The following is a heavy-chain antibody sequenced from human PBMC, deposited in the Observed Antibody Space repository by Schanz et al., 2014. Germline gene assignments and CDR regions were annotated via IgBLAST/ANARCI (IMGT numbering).Heavy chain of an antibody. J-gene: IGHJ3*02. Sequence: EVHLVESGGGLVQPGGSLRLSCAASGFNFITFAMSWVRQAPGKGPEWLSYISSTSSTRYYADSVKGRFTISRDNAKNSLFLQMNSLRADDTAVYYCARDMLRRYGALEIWGRGTMVTVSS. CDR1: GFNFITFA. CDR3: ARDMLRRYGALEI. D-gene: IGHD2-8*01. V-gene: IGHV3-48*04. CDR2: ISSTSSTR.